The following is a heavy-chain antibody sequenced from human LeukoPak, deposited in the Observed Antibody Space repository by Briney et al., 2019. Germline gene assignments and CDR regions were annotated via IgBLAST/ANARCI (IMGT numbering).Heavy chain of an antibody. CDR3: TSWRSGYFDY. CDR2: IYYSGTT. V-gene: IGHV4-59*01. Sequence: PSETLSLTCTVSVGSISSYYWSWIRQPPGKGLEWIGYIYYSGTTNYNPSLKSRVTISVDTSKNQFSLKLTSVTAADTAVYYCTSWRSGYFDYWGQGTLVTVSS. D-gene: IGHD1-1*01. CDR1: VGSISSYY. J-gene: IGHJ4*02.